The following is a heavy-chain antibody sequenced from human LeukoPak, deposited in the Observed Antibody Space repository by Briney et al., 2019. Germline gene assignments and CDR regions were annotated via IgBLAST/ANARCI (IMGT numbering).Heavy chain of an antibody. Sequence: GGSLRLSCAASGFTFSSYAMSWVRQAPGKGLEWVSAISGSGGSTYYADSVKGRFTISRDNSKNALYLQMNSLRAEDTAVYYCAKSYRYYDSSGYNDYWGQGTLVTVSS. CDR2: ISGSGGST. V-gene: IGHV3-23*01. CDR1: GFTFSSYA. D-gene: IGHD3-22*01. J-gene: IGHJ4*02. CDR3: AKSYRYYDSSGYNDY.